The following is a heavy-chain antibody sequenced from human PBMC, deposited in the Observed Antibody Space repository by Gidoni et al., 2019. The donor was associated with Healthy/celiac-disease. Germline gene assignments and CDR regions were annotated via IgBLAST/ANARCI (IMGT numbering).Heavy chain of an antibody. CDR2: ISWNSGSI. Sequence: EVQLVESGGGLVQPGRSMILSCAASGFSFDEYAMHLVRQAQGKGLEWVSGISWNSGSIGYADSVKGRFTISRDNAKNSLYLQMNSLRAEDTALYYCAKDSCSGGSCSPDYWGQGTLVTVSS. CDR1: GFSFDEYA. CDR3: AKDSCSGGSCSPDY. V-gene: IGHV3-9*01. D-gene: IGHD2-15*01. J-gene: IGHJ4*02.